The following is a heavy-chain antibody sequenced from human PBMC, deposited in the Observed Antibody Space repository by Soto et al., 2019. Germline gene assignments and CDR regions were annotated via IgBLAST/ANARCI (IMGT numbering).Heavy chain of an antibody. CDR3: ATNLGELSFPDYYYYYHMDV. CDR1: GGSISSGGYY. Sequence: SETLSLTCTVSGGSISSGGYYWSWIRQHPGKGLEWIGYIYYSGSTYYNPSLKSRVTISVDTSKNQFSLKLSSVTAADTAVYYCATNLGELSFPDYYYYYHMDVWGKGTTVTVSS. J-gene: IGHJ6*03. CDR2: IYYSGST. D-gene: IGHD3-16*02. V-gene: IGHV4-31*03.